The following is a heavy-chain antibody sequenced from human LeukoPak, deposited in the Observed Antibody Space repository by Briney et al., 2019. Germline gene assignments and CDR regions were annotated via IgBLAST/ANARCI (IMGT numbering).Heavy chain of an antibody. CDR1: GYSLCKNYY. D-gene: IGHD3-16*01. CDR3: ARYDSRGSASTRFDY. CDR2: IYGTGST. J-gene: IGHJ4*02. V-gene: IGHV4-38-2*01. Sequence: SETLSLTCAVSGYSLCKNYYWGWIRPPPGKGLEWIGRIYGTGSTSYNPSLMNRVTMSVDTSKNHFSLRLTSVTAADTAVYYCARYDSRGSASTRFDYWGQGILVTISS.